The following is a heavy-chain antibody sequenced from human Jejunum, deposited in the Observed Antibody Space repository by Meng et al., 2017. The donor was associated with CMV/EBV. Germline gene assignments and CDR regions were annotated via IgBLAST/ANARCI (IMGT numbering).Heavy chain of an antibody. CDR3: ARGLGYGNNINYFDS. Sequence: FCGSFTAYYWSWIRQSPGKGLEWVGNINHSGSTNYNQSLKSRVLMSLDTSKNQFSLRLTSVTAADTALYYCARGLGYGNNINYFDSWGQGSLVTVSS. V-gene: IGHV4-34*01. D-gene: IGHD5-24*01. J-gene: IGHJ4*02. CDR2: INHSGST. CDR1: CGSFTAYY.